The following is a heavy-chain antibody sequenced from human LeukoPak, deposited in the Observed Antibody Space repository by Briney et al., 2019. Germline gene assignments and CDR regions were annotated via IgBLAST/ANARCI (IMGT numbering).Heavy chain of an antibody. V-gene: IGHV4-38-2*02. CDR1: GYSISSGYY. Sequence: SETLSLTCAISGYSISSGYYGGWIRQPPGQGLEWIGSIYHSGSTYYNPSLKSRVTISVDTSKNQFSLKLSSVTAADTAVYYCARDSRGFGEFDWGQGTLVTVSS. CDR3: ARDSRGFGEFD. CDR2: IYHSGST. J-gene: IGHJ4*02. D-gene: IGHD3-10*01.